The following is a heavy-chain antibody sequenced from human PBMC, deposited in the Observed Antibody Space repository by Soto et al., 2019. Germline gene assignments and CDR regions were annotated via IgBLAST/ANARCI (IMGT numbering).Heavy chain of an antibody. CDR1: GLTFSEAW. CDR2: IKSKTDGRTT. CDR3: VKEANPFINTLAVLIFDY. V-gene: IGHV3-15*05. D-gene: IGHD6-19*01. Sequence: GSLRLSCAAPGLTFSEAWIYWVRQAPGKGLEWVGRIKSKTDGRTTDYAAPVKGRFTISRDNSKNTLYLRMNSLRSDDTAVYYCVKEANPFINTLAVLIFDYWGQGT. J-gene: IGHJ4*02.